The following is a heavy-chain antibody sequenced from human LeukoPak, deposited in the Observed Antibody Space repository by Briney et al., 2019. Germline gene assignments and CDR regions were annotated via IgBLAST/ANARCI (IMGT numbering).Heavy chain of an antibody. CDR3: AREPPQLLRLGMDV. V-gene: IGHV3-7*03. D-gene: IGHD1-1*01. J-gene: IGHJ6*02. CDR1: GFSFSGYW. Sequence: GGSLRLSCAAPGFSFSGYWMSWVRQTPGKGLEWVANIKQDGSVKNSVDSMKGRFTISRDNTKNSPYLEMNSLKAEDTAVYYCAREPPQLLRLGMDVWGQGTTVTVSS. CDR2: IKQDGSVK.